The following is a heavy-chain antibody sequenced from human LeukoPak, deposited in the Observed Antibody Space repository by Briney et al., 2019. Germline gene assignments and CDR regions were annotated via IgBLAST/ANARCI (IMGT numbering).Heavy chain of an antibody. V-gene: IGHV1-2*02. D-gene: IGHD1-26*01. CDR3: AMTYIGSYPDY. J-gene: IGHJ4*02. Sequence: GASVTVSCKASGYTFTGYQMYWVRQAPGQGLEWMGWINPKSGGTNYAQKFQDRVTMTSDTSISTAYMELSRLRSNDTAVYYCAMTYIGSYPDYWGRGTLVTVSS. CDR2: INPKSGGT. CDR1: GYTFTGYQ.